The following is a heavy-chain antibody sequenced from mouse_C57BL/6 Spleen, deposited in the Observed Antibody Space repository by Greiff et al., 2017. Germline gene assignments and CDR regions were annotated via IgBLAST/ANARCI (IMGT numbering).Heavy chain of an antibody. CDR3: SRREYLTRRVYYFDY. D-gene: IGHD1-1*01. CDR2: FYPGSGSI. V-gene: IGHV1-62-2*01. J-gene: IGHJ2*01. CDR1: GYTFTAYT. Sequence: VQLQQSGAELVKPGASVKLSCKASGYTFTAYTIHWVKQRSGQGLEWIGWFYPGSGSIKYNEKFKDKATLTADKSSSTVSMELSRLTSEDSAVFVGSRREYLTRRVYYFDYWGQGTTLTVSS.